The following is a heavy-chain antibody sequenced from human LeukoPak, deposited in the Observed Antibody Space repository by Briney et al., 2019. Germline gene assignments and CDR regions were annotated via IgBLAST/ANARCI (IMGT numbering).Heavy chain of an antibody. CDR1: GGSFSGYY. D-gene: IGHD6-19*01. J-gene: IGHJ6*02. CDR3: ASLTYPGIAVAPVPYYYYGMDV. Sequence: PSETLSLTCAVYGGSFSGYYWSWIRQPPGKGLEWIGEINHSGSTNYNPSLKSRVTISVDTSKNQFSLKLSSVTAADTAVYYCASLTYPGIAVAPVPYYYYGMDVWGQGTTVTVSS. V-gene: IGHV4-34*01. CDR2: INHSGST.